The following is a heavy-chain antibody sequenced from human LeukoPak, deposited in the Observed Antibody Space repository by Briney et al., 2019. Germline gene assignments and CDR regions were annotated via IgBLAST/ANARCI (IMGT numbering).Heavy chain of an antibody. CDR1: GVSISSYY. CDR2: IYTSGST. Sequence: SETLSLTCTVSGVSISSYYWSWIRQPAGKGLEWIGRIYTSGSTNYNPSLKSRVTISVDTSKNQFSLKLSSVTAADTAVYYCATLGGNGYYYMDVWGQGTTVTISS. D-gene: IGHD1-1*01. V-gene: IGHV4-4*07. J-gene: IGHJ6*03. CDR3: ATLGGNGYYYMDV.